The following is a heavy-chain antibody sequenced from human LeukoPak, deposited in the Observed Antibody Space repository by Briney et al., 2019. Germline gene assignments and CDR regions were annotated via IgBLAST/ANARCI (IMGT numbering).Heavy chain of an antibody. CDR3: ATPGVHYDPSGYYPFQH. J-gene: IGHJ1*01. CDR2: MNPNSGNT. V-gene: IGHV1-8*01. Sequence: ASVKVSCKASGYTFSSYDINWVRLAAGQGLEWMGWMNPNSGNTGYAQQFQGRVTMTRNTAIGTAYMELSSLRSEDTAVYYCATPGVHYDPSGYYPFQHWGQGTLVTVSS. CDR1: GYTFSSYD. D-gene: IGHD3-22*01.